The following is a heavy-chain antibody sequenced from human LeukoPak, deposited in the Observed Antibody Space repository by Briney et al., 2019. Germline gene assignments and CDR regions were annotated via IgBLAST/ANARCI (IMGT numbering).Heavy chain of an antibody. CDR3: ARQGLGTYYYGSGSSHVAFDI. V-gene: IGHV4-39*01. D-gene: IGHD3-10*01. Sequence: SETLSLTCIVSGGSISSSGYYWGWIRQPPGKGLEWIGSMYSNGNTHYNPSFKSRVTISGDTSKNQVSLRLSSLTAADTAVYYCARQGLGTYYYGSGSSHVAFDIWGQGTMVTVSS. J-gene: IGHJ3*02. CDR1: GGSISSSGYY. CDR2: MYSNGNT.